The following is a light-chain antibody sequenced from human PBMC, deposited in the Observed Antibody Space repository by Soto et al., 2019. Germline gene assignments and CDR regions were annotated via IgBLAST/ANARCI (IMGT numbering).Light chain of an antibody. CDR3: ISYIPSTTTHWV. Sequence: QSALTQPASVSGSPGQSITISCTGTNTDVGGYDRVSWYQHHPGKAPKMLIFEVFNRPSGISDRFSGSKSGDTASLTISGLQAEDEAGYYCISYIPSTTTHWVFGGGTKLTVL. CDR1: NTDVGGYDR. V-gene: IGLV2-14*01. CDR2: EVF. J-gene: IGLJ3*02.